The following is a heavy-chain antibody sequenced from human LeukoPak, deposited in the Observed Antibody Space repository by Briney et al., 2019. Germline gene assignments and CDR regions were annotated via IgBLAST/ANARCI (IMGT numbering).Heavy chain of an antibody. CDR3: ARTSYWFDP. CDR2: ITSNSNNI. V-gene: IGHV3-21*01. J-gene: IGHJ5*02. CDR1: GFTFSTYS. Sequence: GGSLRLSCTASGFTFSTYSVNWVRQAPGKGLEWVSSITSNSNNIYYADSVKGRFTISRDNAKDSLYLQMNSLRAEDTAVYYCARTSYWFDPWGQGTLVTVSS.